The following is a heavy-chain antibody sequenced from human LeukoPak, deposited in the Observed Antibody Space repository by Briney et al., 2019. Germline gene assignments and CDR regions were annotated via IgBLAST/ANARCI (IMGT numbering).Heavy chain of an antibody. CDR1: GFTLSDHY. CDR3: ARATRNGMDV. CDR2: TSNKANSYTK. J-gene: IGHJ6*02. V-gene: IGHV3-72*01. Sequence: GGSLRLSCAASGFTLSDHYMDWVRQAPGKGLEWVGRTSNKANSYTKEYAASVKGRFTISRDDSKNSLYLQMNSLKTEDTAVYYCARATRNGMDVWGQGTTVTVSS.